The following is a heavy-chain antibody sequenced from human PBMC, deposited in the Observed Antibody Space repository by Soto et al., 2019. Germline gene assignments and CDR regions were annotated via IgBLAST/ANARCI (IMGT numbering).Heavy chain of an antibody. CDR1: GFTFSSYA. J-gene: IGHJ5*02. CDR2: ISGSGGST. V-gene: IGHV3-23*01. D-gene: IGHD5-18*01. CDR3: GKSVLLDTGFDP. Sequence: GGSLRLSCAASGFTFSSYAMSWVRQAPGKGLEWVSAISGSGGSTYYADSVKGRFTISRDNSKNTLYLQMNSLRAEDTAVYYCGKSVLLDTGFDPWGQGTLVTVSS.